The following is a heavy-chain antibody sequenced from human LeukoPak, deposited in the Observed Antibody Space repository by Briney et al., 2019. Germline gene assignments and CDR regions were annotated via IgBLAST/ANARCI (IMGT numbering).Heavy chain of an antibody. D-gene: IGHD5-24*01. CDR3: ASHGYNPRRYYYGMDV. Sequence: GRSPRLSCAASGFTFSSYAMHWVRQAPGKGLEWVAVISYDGSNKYYADSVKGRFTISRDNSKNTLYLQMNSLRAEDTAVYYCASHGYNPRRYYYGMDVWGQGTTVTVSS. CDR1: GFTFSSYA. CDR2: ISYDGSNK. V-gene: IGHV3-30*04. J-gene: IGHJ6*02.